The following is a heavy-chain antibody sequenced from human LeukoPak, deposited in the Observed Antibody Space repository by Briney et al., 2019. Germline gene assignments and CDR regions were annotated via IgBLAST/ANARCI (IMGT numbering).Heavy chain of an antibody. CDR3: ARHRKDIGFDS. Sequence: GESLKISCKGSGYRFSSYWIGLVRQMPGKGLEWMAIIYPDDSDTRYSPSFQGQVTISADRSISTAYLQWRSLKASDSAMYYCARHRKDIGFDSWGQGTLVTVSS. CDR2: IYPDDSDT. D-gene: IGHD2-15*01. J-gene: IGHJ4*02. CDR1: GYRFSSYW. V-gene: IGHV5-51*01.